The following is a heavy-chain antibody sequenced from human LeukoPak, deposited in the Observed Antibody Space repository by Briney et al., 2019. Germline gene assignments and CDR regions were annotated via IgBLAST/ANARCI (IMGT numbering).Heavy chain of an antibody. CDR2: VYYSGST. D-gene: IGHD4/OR15-4a*01. J-gene: IGHJ4*02. V-gene: IGHV4-59*01. CDR1: RGSLITNY. CDR3: ARRRYGDYFDY. Sequence: PSETLSLTCPVCRGSLITNYWSWLGQPPAKEVAWIVYVYYSGSTYYNPSLKSRVTISIDTSKSQYSLKLTSVAAADTAVYYCARRRYGDYFDYWGQGTLVTVSS.